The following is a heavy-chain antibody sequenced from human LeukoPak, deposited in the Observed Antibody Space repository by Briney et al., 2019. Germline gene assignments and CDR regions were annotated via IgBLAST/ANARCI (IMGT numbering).Heavy chain of an antibody. D-gene: IGHD5-12*01. CDR2: ISGSGGST. CDR1: GFTFSSYA. CDR3: AREGGSGYDY. Sequence: GGSLRLSCAASGFTFSSYAMSWVRQAPGKGLEWVSAISGSGGSTYYADSVKGRFTISRDNAKNSLYLQMNSLRAGDTAVYYCAREGGSGYDYWGQGTLVTVSS. J-gene: IGHJ4*02. V-gene: IGHV3-23*01.